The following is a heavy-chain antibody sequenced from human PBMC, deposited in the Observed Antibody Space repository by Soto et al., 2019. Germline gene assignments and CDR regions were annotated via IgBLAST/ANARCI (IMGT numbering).Heavy chain of an antibody. D-gene: IGHD5-12*01. CDR2: ISWNSGSI. Sequence: EVQLVESGGGLVQPGRSLRLSCAASGFTFDDYAMHWVRQAPGKGLEWVSGISWNSGSIGYADSVKGRFTISRDNAKNSLYLQMNSLRAEDTALYYCAKDIVATTPPYYFDYWGQGTLVTVPS. CDR3: AKDIVATTPPYYFDY. V-gene: IGHV3-9*01. J-gene: IGHJ4*02. CDR1: GFTFDDYA.